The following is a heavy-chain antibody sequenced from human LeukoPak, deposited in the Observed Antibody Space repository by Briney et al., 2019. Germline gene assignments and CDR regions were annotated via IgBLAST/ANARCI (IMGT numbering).Heavy chain of an antibody. CDR3: ARDRGGDYDHVWRTYRQTFLFDY. V-gene: IGHV1-18*01. CDR1: GYTFSRYG. J-gene: IGHJ4*02. Sequence: ASVKVSCKASGYTFSRYGISWVRQAPGQGPEWMGWISANNGNTDYAEKFRGRVTMTTDTSTRTTYMELRGLISDDTAVYYCARDRGGDYDHVWRTYRQTFLFDYWGQGTLVTVSS. CDR2: ISANNGNT. D-gene: IGHD3-16*02.